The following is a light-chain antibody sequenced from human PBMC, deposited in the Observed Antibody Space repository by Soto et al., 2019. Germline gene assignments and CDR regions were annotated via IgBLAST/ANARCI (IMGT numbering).Light chain of an antibody. V-gene: IGLV4-69*01. Sequence: QLVLTQSPSASASLGASVKLTCTLSSGHSSYTIAWHQQQPEKGPRYLMKLNSDGSHNKGDGIPDRFSGSSSGAERYLTISTLQSEDEADYYCQTWITGINWVFGGGTKL. CDR2: LNSDGSH. CDR1: SGHSSYT. J-gene: IGLJ3*02. CDR3: QTWITGINWV.